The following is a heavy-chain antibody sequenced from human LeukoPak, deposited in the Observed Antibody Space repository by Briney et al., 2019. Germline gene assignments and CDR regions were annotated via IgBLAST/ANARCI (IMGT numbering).Heavy chain of an antibody. CDR3: ARDGAYYYGSGSYYFDY. V-gene: IGHV3-33*01. Sequence: GESLRLSCAASGFTFSSYGMHWVRQAPGKGLEWVAVIWYDGSNKYYADSVKGRFTISRDNSKNTLYLQMNSLRAEDTAVYYCARDGAYYYGSGSYYFDYWGQGTLVTVSS. J-gene: IGHJ4*02. CDR2: IWYDGSNK. D-gene: IGHD3-10*01. CDR1: GFTFSSYG.